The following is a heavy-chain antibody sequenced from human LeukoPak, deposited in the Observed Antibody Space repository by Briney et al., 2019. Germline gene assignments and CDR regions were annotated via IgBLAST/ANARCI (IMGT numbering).Heavy chain of an antibody. Sequence: GGSLRLSCAASGFTFSSYAMSWVRQAPGKGLEWVSYISSSSSTIYYADSAKGRFTISRDNAKNSLYLQMNSLRAEDTALYYCAKGSYDSSGYYYWGQGTLVTVSS. D-gene: IGHD3-22*01. V-gene: IGHV3-48*01. CDR1: GFTFSSYA. J-gene: IGHJ4*02. CDR2: ISSSSSTI. CDR3: AKGSYDSSGYYY.